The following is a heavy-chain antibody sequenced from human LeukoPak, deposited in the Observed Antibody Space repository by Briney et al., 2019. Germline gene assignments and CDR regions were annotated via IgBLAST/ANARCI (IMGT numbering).Heavy chain of an antibody. D-gene: IGHD2-15*01. CDR3: ALLPILYYYYGMDV. CDR2: INPNSGGT. CDR1: GYTFTGYY. V-gene: IGHV1-2*06. Sequence: ASVKVSCKASGYTFTGYYMHWVRQAPGQGLEWMGRINPNSGGTNYAQKFRGRVTMTRDTSISTAYMELSRLRSDNTAVYYCALLPILYYYYGMDVWGQGTTVTVSS. J-gene: IGHJ6*02.